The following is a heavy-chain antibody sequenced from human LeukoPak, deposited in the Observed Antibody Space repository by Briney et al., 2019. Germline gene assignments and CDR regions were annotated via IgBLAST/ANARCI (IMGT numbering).Heavy chain of an antibody. CDR3: AREGSSGWYPYYYYYGMDV. J-gene: IGHJ6*02. CDR1: GYTFTSYD. V-gene: IGHV1-8*01. D-gene: IGHD6-19*01. CDR2: MNPNSGNT. Sequence: ASVKASCKASGYTFTSYDINWVRQATGQGLEWMGWMNPNSGNTGYAQKFQGRVTMTRNTSISTAYMELSSLRSEDTAVYYCAREGSSGWYPYYYYYGMDVWGQGTTVTVSS.